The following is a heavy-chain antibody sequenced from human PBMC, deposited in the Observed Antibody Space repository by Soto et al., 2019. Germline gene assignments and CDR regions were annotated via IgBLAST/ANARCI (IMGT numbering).Heavy chain of an antibody. D-gene: IGHD6-6*01. CDR2: ISYDGIIK. V-gene: IGHV3-30-3*01. J-gene: IGHJ4*02. CDR3: VRDKLRGPPDYCDD. CDR1: GFTFSSSP. Sequence: QVQLVESGGGVVQPGRSLRLSCEASGFTFSSSPMHWVRQAPGKGLEWVAVISYDGIIKVYADSVQGRFTISRDISKNTLYLQMNSLRTEDTAVYYCVRDKLRGPPDYCDDWGQGTLVTVSS.